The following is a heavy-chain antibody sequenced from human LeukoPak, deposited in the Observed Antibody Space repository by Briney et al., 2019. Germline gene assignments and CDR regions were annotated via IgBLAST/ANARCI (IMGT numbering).Heavy chain of an antibody. CDR3: ARVRLADERAWAY. J-gene: IGHJ4*02. V-gene: IGHV1-2*02. Sequence: ASVKVSCKASGYTFSDFYIHWVRQAPGQGLEYVGWITPKSGDTYSPQRFRGRVTMTRDASISTAYMELSSLRSDDTAVYFCARVRLADERAWAYWGQGTLVTVSS. CDR2: ITPKSGDT. CDR1: GYTFSDFY. D-gene: IGHD3-3*02.